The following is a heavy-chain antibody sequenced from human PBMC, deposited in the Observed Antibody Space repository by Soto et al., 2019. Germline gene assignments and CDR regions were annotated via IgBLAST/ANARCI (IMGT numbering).Heavy chain of an antibody. V-gene: IGHV3-48*02. CDR1: GFIFSTYS. CDR2: IDSGSGTI. D-gene: IGHD5-12*01. Sequence: EVHLVESGGNLVQPGGSLRLSCEASGFIFSTYSMKWVRQAPGKGLEWVSYIDSGSGTIHYADSVEGRFTISRDNAKNSLYLHMNSLRDEDTAVYYCARDTKPDGYNFDHWGQGTLVTVSS. J-gene: IGHJ5*02. CDR3: ARDTKPDGYNFDH.